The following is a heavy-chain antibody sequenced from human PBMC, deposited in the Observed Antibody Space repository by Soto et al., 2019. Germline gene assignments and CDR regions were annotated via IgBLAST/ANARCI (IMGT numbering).Heavy chain of an antibody. Sequence: EVQLVESGGGLVQPGGSLRLSCAASGFTFSSYWMHWVRQAPGKGLVWVSRINSDGSSTSYADSVKGRFTISRDNAKNTLYLQMNSLRAADTAVYYCVRTSLVVAAATQVDYWCQGTLVTVAS. CDR3: VRTSLVVAAATQVDY. J-gene: IGHJ4*02. D-gene: IGHD2-15*01. CDR2: INSDGSST. V-gene: IGHV3-74*01. CDR1: GFTFSSYW.